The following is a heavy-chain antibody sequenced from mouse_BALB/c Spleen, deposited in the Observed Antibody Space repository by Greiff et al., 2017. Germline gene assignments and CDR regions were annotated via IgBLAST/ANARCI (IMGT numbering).Heavy chain of an antibody. V-gene: IGHV1S132*01. Sequence: QVQLKESGAELVKPGASVKLSCKTSGYTFTSYWIQWVKQRPGQGLGWIGEIFPGTGTTYYNEKFKGKATLTIDTSSSTAYMQLSSLTSEDSAVYFCARASSLLPYAMDYWGQGTSVTVSS. D-gene: IGHD1-2*01. CDR3: ARASSLLPYAMDY. CDR2: IFPGTGTT. J-gene: IGHJ4*01. CDR1: GYTFTSYW.